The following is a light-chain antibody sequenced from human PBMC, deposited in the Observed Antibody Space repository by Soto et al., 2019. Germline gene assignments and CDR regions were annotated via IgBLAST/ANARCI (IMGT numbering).Light chain of an antibody. CDR3: QQYSTYSRA. CDR1: QNINDL. CDR2: KAS. J-gene: IGKJ1*01. V-gene: IGKV1-5*03. Sequence: DIQMTQSPSTLSASVGDRVTITCRASQNINDLLAWYQQKPGKAPNLLIYKASSLESVVPSRFSGSGYGTEFTLTISSRQPDDFATFYCQQYSTYSRAFGQGTKVDIK.